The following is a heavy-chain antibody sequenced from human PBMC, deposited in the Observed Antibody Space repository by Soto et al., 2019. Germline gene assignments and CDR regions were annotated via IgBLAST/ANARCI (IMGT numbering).Heavy chain of an antibody. CDR3: ARSCSSTSCYTGFDP. V-gene: IGHV4-30-2*01. J-gene: IGHJ5*02. CDR1: GGSIGSNPYS. D-gene: IGHD2-2*02. CDR2: IYHSGRT. Sequence: SETLSLTCTVSGGSIGSNPYSWAWIRQQPGEGLEWIGYIYHSGRTDYNPSLKSRVTISLDRSKNQFSLRLTSVTAADTAVYYCARSCSSTSCYTGFDPWGLGTLVTVSS.